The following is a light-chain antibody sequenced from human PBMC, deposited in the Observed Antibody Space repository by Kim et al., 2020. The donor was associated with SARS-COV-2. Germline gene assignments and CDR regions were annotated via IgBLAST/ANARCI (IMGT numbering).Light chain of an antibody. V-gene: IGLV7-43*01. CDR3: LLYCGGTQLWV. CDR1: TGAVTSGYY. Sequence: TGTLTCASSTGAVTSGYYANWFQQNPGQAPRALIYSTTKKHSWTPARFSGSLLGGKAALTLSGVQPDDEADYYCLLYCGGTQLWVFGGGTQLTVL. J-gene: IGLJ3*02. CDR2: STT.